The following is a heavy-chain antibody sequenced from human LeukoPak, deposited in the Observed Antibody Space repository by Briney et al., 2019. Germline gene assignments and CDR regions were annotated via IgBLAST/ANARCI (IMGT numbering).Heavy chain of an antibody. J-gene: IGHJ5*02. D-gene: IGHD2-15*01. CDR2: INPNSGGT. V-gene: IGHV1-2*02. Sequence: ASVKVSCKASGYTFTGYYMHWVRQAPGQGLEWMGWINPNSGGTNYAQKFQGRVTMTRDTSISTAYMELSRLRSDDTAVYYCARDNGGSGPFYNWYDPWGQGTLVTVSS. CDR1: GYTFTGYY. CDR3: ARDNGGSGPFYNWYDP.